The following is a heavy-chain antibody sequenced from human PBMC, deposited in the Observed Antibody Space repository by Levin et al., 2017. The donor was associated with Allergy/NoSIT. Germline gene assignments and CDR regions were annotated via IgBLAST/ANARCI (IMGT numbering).Heavy chain of an antibody. J-gene: IGHJ4*02. CDR2: ISSSSSYT. Sequence: GGSLRLSCAASGFTFSDYYMSWIRQAPGKGLEWVSYISSSSSYTNYADSVKGRFTISRDNAKNSLYLQMNSLRAEDTAVYYCAREVTMVRGVLGYFDYWGQGTLVTVSS. V-gene: IGHV3-11*05. D-gene: IGHD3-10*01. CDR3: AREVTMVRGVLGYFDY. CDR1: GFTFSDYY.